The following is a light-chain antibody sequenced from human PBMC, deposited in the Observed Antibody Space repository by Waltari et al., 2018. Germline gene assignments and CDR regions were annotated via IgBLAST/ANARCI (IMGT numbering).Light chain of an antibody. V-gene: IGLV2-23*02. CDR3: CSYAGRSTLV. CDR2: EVN. CDR1: SSDVGASNL. Sequence: QSALTQPASVSGSPGQSITISCSGTSSDVGASNLISWYQQHPGKVPTLMLYEVNKRPSGVSNRFSGSKSDNTASLTISGLQAEDEADYYCCSYAGRSTLVFGGGTKLTVL. J-gene: IGLJ3*02.